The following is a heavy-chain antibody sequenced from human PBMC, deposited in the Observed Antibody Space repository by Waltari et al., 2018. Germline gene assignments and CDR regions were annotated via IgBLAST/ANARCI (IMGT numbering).Heavy chain of an antibody. V-gene: IGHV1-8*01. CDR2: MNPNSGNT. Sequence: QVQLVQSGAEVKKPGASVKVSCKASGYTFTSYDINWVRQATGQGLEWMGWMNPNSGNTGYAQKFQGRVTMTRNTSISTAYMELSSLRSEDTAVYYCAREWKYSGSFHYYYYYMDVWGKGTTVTVSS. CDR3: AREWKYSGSFHYYYYYMDV. J-gene: IGHJ6*03. CDR1: GYTFTSYD. D-gene: IGHD1-26*01.